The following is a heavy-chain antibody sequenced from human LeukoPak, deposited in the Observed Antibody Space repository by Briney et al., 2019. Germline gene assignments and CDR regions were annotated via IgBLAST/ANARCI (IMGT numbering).Heavy chain of an antibody. D-gene: IGHD4-17*01. CDR3: AKGPIFDDYGDPANFDY. V-gene: IGHV3-30*18. J-gene: IGHJ4*02. Sequence: PGRSLRLSCAASGFTFSSYGMHWVRQAPGKGLEWVAVISYDGSNKYYADSVKGRFTISRDNSKNTLYLQMNSLRAEDTAVYYCAKGPIFDDYGDPANFDYWGQGTLVTVSS. CDR1: GFTFSSYG. CDR2: ISYDGSNK.